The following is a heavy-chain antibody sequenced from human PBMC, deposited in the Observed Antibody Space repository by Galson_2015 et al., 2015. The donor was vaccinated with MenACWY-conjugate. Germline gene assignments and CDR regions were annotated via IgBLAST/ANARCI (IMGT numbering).Heavy chain of an antibody. V-gene: IGHV2-5*02. CDR2: IYWDDDK. CDR1: GFSLRTSGVG. J-gene: IGHJ3*02. CDR3: ALRRPLGYCTSGVCYSPGPFDAFDI. D-gene: IGHD2-8*01. Sequence: PALVYPTQPLTLPSTFSGFSLRTSGVGVGWIRQPPGKALEWLALIYWDDDKRYSPSLTSRLTITKDTSNNQVVLTMTNMDPVDTATYYCALRRPLGYCTSGVCYSPGPFDAFDIWGQGTMVTVSS.